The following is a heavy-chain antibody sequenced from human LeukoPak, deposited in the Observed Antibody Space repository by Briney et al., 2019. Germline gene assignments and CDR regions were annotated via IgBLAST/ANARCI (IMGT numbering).Heavy chain of an antibody. Sequence: GGSLRLSCAASGFTFNSYWMSWVRQAPGKGLEWLASIRHDGSETYYEDSVKGRFTISRDNAKNSLYLQMNSLRAEDTAVYYCARHVIAARVFDYWGQGALVTVSS. CDR2: IRHDGSET. V-gene: IGHV3-7*02. J-gene: IGHJ4*02. CDR1: GFTFNSYW. D-gene: IGHD2-15*01. CDR3: ARHVIAARVFDY.